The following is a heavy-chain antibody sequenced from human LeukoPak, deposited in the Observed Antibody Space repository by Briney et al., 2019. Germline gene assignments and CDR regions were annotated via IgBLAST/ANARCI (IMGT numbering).Heavy chain of an antibody. D-gene: IGHD5-18*01. CDR2: ISSSGSTI. V-gene: IGHV3-11*01. CDR3: VKNQGDTAMVY. Sequence: GGSLRLSCAASGFPFSDYYMSWIRQAPGKGLEGVSYISSSGSTIYYADSVKGRFTISRDNAKNSLYLQMNSLRAEDTAVYYCVKNQGDTAMVYWGQGTLVTVSS. J-gene: IGHJ4*02. CDR1: GFPFSDYY.